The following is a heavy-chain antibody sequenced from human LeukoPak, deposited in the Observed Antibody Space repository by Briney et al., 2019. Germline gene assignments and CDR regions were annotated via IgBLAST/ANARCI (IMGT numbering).Heavy chain of an antibody. CDR3: KKVTAYDIYYGMDV. D-gene: IGHD2-21*02. J-gene: IGHJ6*02. CDR1: GFTFTSYA. CDR2: ISGSGGST. V-gene: IGHV3-23*01. Sequence: GGSPRLSCAASGFTFTSYAMSWVRQAPGKGLELVSAISGSGGSTYYADSVKGRFTISRDNSKNTLYLQMNSLRAEDTAVYLRKKVTAYDIYYGMDVWGQGTTVTVSS.